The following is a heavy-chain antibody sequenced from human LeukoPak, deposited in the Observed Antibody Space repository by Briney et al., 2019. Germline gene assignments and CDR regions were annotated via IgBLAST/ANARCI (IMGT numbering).Heavy chain of an antibody. Sequence: GGSLRLSCTASGFIFEDYGMHWVRQAPGKGLEWVAVIAYDGTRQFYADSVKGRFTISRDNSNNTMYLEMNNLRPEDTAVYYCAKREAVTVTAEWDYLDYWGQGTLVTVSS. V-gene: IGHV3-30*18. CDR2: IAYDGTRQ. CDR1: GFIFEDYG. CDR3: AKREAVTVTAEWDYLDY. J-gene: IGHJ4*02. D-gene: IGHD6-19*01.